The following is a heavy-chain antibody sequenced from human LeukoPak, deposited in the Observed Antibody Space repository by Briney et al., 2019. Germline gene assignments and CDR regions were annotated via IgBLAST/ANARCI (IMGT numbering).Heavy chain of an antibody. Sequence: GGSLRLSCAASGFTFSNYDMHWVRQATGKGLERVSAIGTAGDTYYPGSVKGRFTISRENAKNSLYLQMNSLRAGDTAVYYCARAPSTSGYSSSWTPFDYWGQGTLVTVSS. CDR2: IGTAGDT. D-gene: IGHD6-13*01. J-gene: IGHJ4*02. CDR1: GFTFSNYD. CDR3: ARAPSTSGYSSSWTPFDY. V-gene: IGHV3-13*01.